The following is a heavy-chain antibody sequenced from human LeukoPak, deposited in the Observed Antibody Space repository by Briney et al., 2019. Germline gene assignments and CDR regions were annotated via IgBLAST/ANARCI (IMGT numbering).Heavy chain of an antibody. V-gene: IGHV3-30*04. CDR3: AKGYYYDSSGYLDY. CDR2: ISYDGSNK. D-gene: IGHD3-22*01. J-gene: IGHJ4*02. CDR1: GFTFSSYA. Sequence: QPGRSLRLSCAASGFTFSSYAMHWVRQAPGKGLEWVAVISYDGSNKYYADSVKGRFTISRDNSKNTLYLQMNSLRAEDTAVYYCAKGYYYDSSGYLDYWGQGTLVTVSS.